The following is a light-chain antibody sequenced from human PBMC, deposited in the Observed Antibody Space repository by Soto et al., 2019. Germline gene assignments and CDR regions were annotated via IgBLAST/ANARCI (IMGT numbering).Light chain of an antibody. J-gene: IGLJ1*01. CDR1: SSDVGAYNA. CDR3: CSSAPDSTYV. CDR2: RGT. V-gene: IGLV2-23*01. Sequence: QSALAQPASVSGSPGQSITISCTGTSSDVGAYNAVSWYQQHPGKAPQVIIYRGTNRPSGVSTRFSGSVSGNTASLTVSGLQAEDEAEYFCCSSAPDSTYVFGTGTKVTVL.